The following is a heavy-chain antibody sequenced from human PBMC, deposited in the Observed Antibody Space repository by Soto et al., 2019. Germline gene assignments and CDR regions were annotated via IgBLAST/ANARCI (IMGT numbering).Heavy chain of an antibody. D-gene: IGHD5-18*01. CDR3: ARGRIQPLKGAGYFDY. CDR1: GFIFNNYA. CDR2: IVKNGDST. V-gene: IGHV3-64*02. Sequence: EVQLVESGEGLVQPGGSLRLSCAASGFIFNNYAMHWVRQAPGKGLEYVSTIVKNGDSTYYADSVKGRFTISRDNSKNELYLQMGRLRAEDMAVYYCARGRIQPLKGAGYFDYWGQGALVTVSS. J-gene: IGHJ4*02.